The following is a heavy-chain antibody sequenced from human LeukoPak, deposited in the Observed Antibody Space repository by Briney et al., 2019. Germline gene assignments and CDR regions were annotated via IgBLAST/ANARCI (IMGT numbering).Heavy chain of an antibody. CDR2: INPNSGGT. V-gene: IGHV1-2*02. CDR1: GYTFTGYY. CDR3: ASRPDVGATADY. Sequence: ASVKVSCKASGYTFTGYYIHWVRQAPGQGLEWMRWINPNSGGTNYAQKFQGRVTMTRDASISTAYMELSRLRSDDTAVYYCASRPDVGATADYWGQGTLVTVSS. J-gene: IGHJ4*02. D-gene: IGHD1-26*01.